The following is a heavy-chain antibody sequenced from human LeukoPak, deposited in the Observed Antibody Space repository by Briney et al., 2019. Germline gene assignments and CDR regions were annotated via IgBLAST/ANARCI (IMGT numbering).Heavy chain of an antibody. CDR2: IIPIFGTA. D-gene: IGHD1-7*01. V-gene: IGHV1-69*01. CDR3: ARGAATTLLWYYYYYLDV. CDR1: GGTFSSYA. Sequence: ASVKGSCKASGGTFSSYAISWVRQAPGEGLEWMGGIIPIFGTANYAQKFQGRVTITADESTSTAYMELSSLRSEDTAVYYCARGAATTLLWYYYYYLDVWGKGTTVTVSS. J-gene: IGHJ6*03.